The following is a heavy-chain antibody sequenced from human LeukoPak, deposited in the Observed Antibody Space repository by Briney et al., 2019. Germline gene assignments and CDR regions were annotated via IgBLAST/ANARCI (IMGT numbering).Heavy chain of an antibody. CDR2: VDPEDGET. Sequence: ASVKVSCKVSGYTFTDYYMHWVQQAPGKGLEWMGLVDPEDGETIYAGKFQGRVTITADTSTDTAYMELSSLRSEDTAVYYCATVDDILTGYSTTDYWGQGTLVTVSS. D-gene: IGHD3-9*01. V-gene: IGHV1-69-2*01. CDR1: GYTFTDYY. J-gene: IGHJ4*02. CDR3: ATVDDILTGYSTTDY.